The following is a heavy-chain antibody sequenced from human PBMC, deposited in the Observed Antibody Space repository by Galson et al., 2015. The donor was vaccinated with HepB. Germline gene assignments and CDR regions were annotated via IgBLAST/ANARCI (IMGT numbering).Heavy chain of an antibody. CDR2: ISSSRSYI. CDR1: GFTFSDYY. J-gene: IGHJ4*02. Sequence: SLRFSCAASGFTFSDYYMSWIRQAPGKGLEWVSSISSSRSYIYYADSVKGRFTISRDNAKNSLYLQMNSLRAEDTAVYYCARDKRSGVVTAIHDYWGQGTLVTVSS. CDR3: ARDKRSGVVTAIHDY. D-gene: IGHD2-21*02. V-gene: IGHV3-11*06.